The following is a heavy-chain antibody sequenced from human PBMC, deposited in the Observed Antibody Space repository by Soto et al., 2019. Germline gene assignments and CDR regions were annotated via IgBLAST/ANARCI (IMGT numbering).Heavy chain of an antibody. Sequence: QVQLVESGGGVDQPGRSLRLSCAASGFTCSSYGMHWVRQAPGTGLEWVAVISYDGSNKYYADSVKGRFTISRDNSKNTLYLKMNSLRAEDTAVYYCAKDNRWLQFPGLGYWGQGTLVTVSS. CDR3: AKDNRWLQFPGLGY. J-gene: IGHJ4*02. D-gene: IGHD5-12*01. CDR1: GFTCSSYG. CDR2: ISYDGSNK. V-gene: IGHV3-30*18.